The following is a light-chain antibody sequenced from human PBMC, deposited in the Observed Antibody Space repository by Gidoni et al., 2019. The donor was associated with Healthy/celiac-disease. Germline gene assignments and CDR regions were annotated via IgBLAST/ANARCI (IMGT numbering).Light chain of an antibody. V-gene: IGKV2-24*01. CDR2: KIS. CDR3: MQATQFPFT. Sequence: DIVMTQTPLSSPVTLGQPASISCRSSQRLVHSDGNTDLSWLPKRPGQPPRPLLYKISNRFSGVPDRCSGSGAGTDFTLKTSRVEAEDVGVYYCMQATQFPFTFGGGTKVEIK. CDR1: QRLVHSDGNTD. J-gene: IGKJ4*01.